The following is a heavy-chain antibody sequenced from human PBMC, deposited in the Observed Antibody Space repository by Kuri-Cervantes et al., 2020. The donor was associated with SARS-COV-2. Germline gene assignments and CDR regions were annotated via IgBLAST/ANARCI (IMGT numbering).Heavy chain of an antibody. Sequence: GSLRLSCTVSGGSISSYYWSWIRQPPGKGLEWIGYIYYSGSTNCNPSLKSRVTISVDTSKNQFSLKLSSVTAADTAVYYCARQAPLQQLALDYWGQGTLVTVSS. CDR1: GGSISSYY. CDR3: ARQAPLQQLALDY. D-gene: IGHD6-13*01. CDR2: IYYSGST. J-gene: IGHJ4*02. V-gene: IGHV4-59*08.